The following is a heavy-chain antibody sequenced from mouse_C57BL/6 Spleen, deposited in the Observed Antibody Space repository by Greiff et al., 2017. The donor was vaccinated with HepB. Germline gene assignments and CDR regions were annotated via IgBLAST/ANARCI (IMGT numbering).Heavy chain of an antibody. CDR1: GYTFTDYE. CDR3: TRTGGGAY. J-gene: IGHJ3*01. CDR2: IDPETGGT. D-gene: IGHD4-1*01. Sequence: VQLQQSGAELVRPGASVTLSCKASGYTFTDYEMHWVKQTPVHGLEWIGAIDPETGGTAYNPKFKGKAILTADKSSSTAYMELRSLTSEDSAVYYCTRTGGGAYWGQGTLVTVSA. V-gene: IGHV1-15*01.